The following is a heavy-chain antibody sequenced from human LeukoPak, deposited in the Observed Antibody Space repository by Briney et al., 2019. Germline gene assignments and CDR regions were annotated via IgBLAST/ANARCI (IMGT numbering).Heavy chain of an antibody. Sequence: PSETLSLTCTVSGGPISSYYWTWIRQPPGKGLEWIGYIYTRGSTNYNPSLKSRVTTSLDTSKNQFSLRLNSVTAADTAVYYCARGASYTSTSYFFDYWGQGTLVTVSS. CDR2: IYTRGST. V-gene: IGHV4-59*01. CDR3: ARGASYTSTSYFFDY. D-gene: IGHD6-13*01. J-gene: IGHJ4*02. CDR1: GGPISSYY.